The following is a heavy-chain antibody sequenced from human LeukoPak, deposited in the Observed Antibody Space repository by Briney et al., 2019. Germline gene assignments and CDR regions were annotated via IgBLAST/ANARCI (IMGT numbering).Heavy chain of an antibody. CDR2: ISSSSSYI. J-gene: IGHJ4*02. CDR1: GFTFSSYS. D-gene: IGHD6-13*01. CDR3: ARSGAPIAAAGHFDY. Sequence: GGSLRLSCAASGFTFSSYSMNWVRQAPGKGLEWVSSISSSSSYIYYADSVKGRFTISRGNAKNSLYLQMNSLRAEDTAVYYCARSGAPIAAAGHFDYWGQGTLVTVSS. V-gene: IGHV3-21*01.